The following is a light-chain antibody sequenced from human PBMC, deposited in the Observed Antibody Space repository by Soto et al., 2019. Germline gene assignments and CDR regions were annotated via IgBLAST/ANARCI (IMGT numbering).Light chain of an antibody. CDR2: AAS. CDR1: QGISSY. Sequence: AIRMTQSPSSLSASTGDRVTITCRASQGISSYLAWYQQKPGKAPKLLIYAASTLQSGVQSRFSGSGSGTEFTLTISCLQSEDFATYYCQQYYSYPLTFGGGTKVEIK. J-gene: IGKJ4*01. V-gene: IGKV1-8*01. CDR3: QQYYSYPLT.